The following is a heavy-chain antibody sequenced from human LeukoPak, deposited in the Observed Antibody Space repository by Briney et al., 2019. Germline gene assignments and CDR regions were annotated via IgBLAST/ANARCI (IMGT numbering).Heavy chain of an antibody. CDR3: ARVGRYHGMDV. D-gene: IGHD2-15*01. CDR2: IKQDGSEK. CDR1: GFTFSSYL. J-gene: IGHJ6*02. V-gene: IGHV3-7*04. Sequence: GRSLRLSCAASGFTFSSYLMSCVRQAPGKGLEGVANIKQDGSEKYYVDSVKGRFTISRENAKNSLYLQMNSLRAEATAVYYCARVGRYHGMDVCGQGPTVTVSS.